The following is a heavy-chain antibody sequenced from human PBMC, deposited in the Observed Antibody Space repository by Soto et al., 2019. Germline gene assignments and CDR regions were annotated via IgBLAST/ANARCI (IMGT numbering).Heavy chain of an antibody. CDR1: GFTFSDYY. CDR3: AKVKHYDILTGPMDV. V-gene: IGHV3-11*01. Sequence: PGGSLRLSSAASGFTFSDYYMSWIRQAPGKGLEWVSYISSSSSTIYYADSVKGRFTISRDNAKNSLYLQMNSLRAEDTAVYYCAKVKHYDILTGPMDVWGKGTTVTVSS. CDR2: ISSSSSTI. J-gene: IGHJ6*04. D-gene: IGHD3-9*01.